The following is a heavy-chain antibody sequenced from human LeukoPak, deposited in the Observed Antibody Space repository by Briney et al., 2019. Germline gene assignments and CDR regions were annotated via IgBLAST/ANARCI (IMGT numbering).Heavy chain of an antibody. Sequence: SETLSLTCTVSGGSISSGDYYWSWIRQPPGKGLEWIGYIYYSGSTYYNPSLKSRVTISVDTSKNQFSPKLSSVTAADTAVYYCARRPGGYYDSSGYYFHFDYWGQGTLVTVSS. D-gene: IGHD3-22*01. CDR2: IYYSGST. CDR1: GGSISSGDYY. J-gene: IGHJ4*02. V-gene: IGHV4-30-4*08. CDR3: ARRPGGYYDSSGYYFHFDY.